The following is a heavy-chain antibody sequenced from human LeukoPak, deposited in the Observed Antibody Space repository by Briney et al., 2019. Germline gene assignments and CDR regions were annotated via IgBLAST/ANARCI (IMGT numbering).Heavy chain of an antibody. V-gene: IGHV3-66*01. D-gene: IGHD3-10*01. CDR3: ARDRGDGYVDY. J-gene: IGHJ4*02. CDR2: IYSGGST. CDR1: GFTVSSSY. Sequence: PGGSLRLSCAASGFTVSSSYMSWVRQAPGKGLEWVSVIYSGGSTYYADSVKGRFTISRDNSKNTLYLQMNSLRAEDTAVYYCARDRGDGYVDYWGQGTLVTVSS.